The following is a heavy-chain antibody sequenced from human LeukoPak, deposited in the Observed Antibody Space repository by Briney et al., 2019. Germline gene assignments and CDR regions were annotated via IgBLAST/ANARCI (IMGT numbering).Heavy chain of an antibody. Sequence: QPGGSLRLSCTVSGFTVSSNSWSWVRQAPGKGLEWVSFIYSGGNTHYSASVKGRFTLSSDNSNNTPYLQMNSLRAEDTAIYYCARRAGEYSHPYDYWGQGTLVTVSS. CDR3: ARRAGEYSHPYDY. D-gene: IGHD2-15*01. CDR2: IYSGGNT. CDR1: GFTVSSNS. V-gene: IGHV3-53*01. J-gene: IGHJ4*02.